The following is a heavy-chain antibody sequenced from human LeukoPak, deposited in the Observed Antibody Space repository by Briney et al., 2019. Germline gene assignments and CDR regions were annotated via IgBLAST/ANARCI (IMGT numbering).Heavy chain of an antibody. CDR2: INPSGGST. D-gene: IGHD5-18*01. Sequence: ASVKVSCKASGYTFTSYYMHWVRQAPGQGLEWMGIINPSGGSTSYAQKFQGRVTMTRDTSTSTVYTELSSLRSEDTAVYYCARDRYSYGSDYWGQGTLVTVSS. V-gene: IGHV1-46*01. J-gene: IGHJ4*02. CDR1: GYTFTSYY. CDR3: ARDRYSYGSDY.